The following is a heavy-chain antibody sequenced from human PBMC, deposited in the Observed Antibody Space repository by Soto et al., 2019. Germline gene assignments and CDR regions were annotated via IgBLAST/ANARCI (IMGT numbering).Heavy chain of an antibody. CDR2: ISSDGSEK. Sequence: GGSLRLSCVASGFTFSNYAMHWVHQAPGKGLGWVAVISSDGSEKYYLDSVRDRFTISRDNSKNTLYLQMNNLRPEDAAMYYCANSWTTLTTGFDFWGQGALVTVS. CDR1: GFTFSNYA. CDR3: ANSWTTLTTGFDF. D-gene: IGHD4-17*01. J-gene: IGHJ4*02. V-gene: IGHV3-30*18.